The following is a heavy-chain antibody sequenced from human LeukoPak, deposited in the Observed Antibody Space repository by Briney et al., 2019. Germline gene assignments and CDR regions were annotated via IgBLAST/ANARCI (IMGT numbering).Heavy chain of an antibody. D-gene: IGHD3-9*01. J-gene: IGHJ4*02. V-gene: IGHV1-2*02. CDR3: ARGRIDGVLRYFDWLSYFDY. CDR2: INPNSGGT. CDR1: GYTFTGYY. Sequence: GASVKVSCKASGYTFTGYYMHWVRQAPGRGLEWMGWINPNSGGTNYAQKFQGRVTMTRDTSISTAYMELSRLRSDDTAVYYCARGRIDGVLRYFDWLSYFDYWGQGTLVTVSS.